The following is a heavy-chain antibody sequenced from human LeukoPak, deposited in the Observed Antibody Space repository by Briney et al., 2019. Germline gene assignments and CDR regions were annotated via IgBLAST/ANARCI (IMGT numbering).Heavy chain of an antibody. CDR1: GGTFSSYA. J-gene: IGHJ4*02. D-gene: IGHD3-10*01. CDR3: AREEVRGVSGY. Sequence: ASVKVSCKASGGTFSSYAISWVRQAPGQGLEWMGRIIPILGIANYAQKFQGRVTITADKSTSTAYMELSSLRPEDTAVYYCAREEVRGVSGYWGQGTLVTVSS. V-gene: IGHV1-69*04. CDR2: IIPILGIA.